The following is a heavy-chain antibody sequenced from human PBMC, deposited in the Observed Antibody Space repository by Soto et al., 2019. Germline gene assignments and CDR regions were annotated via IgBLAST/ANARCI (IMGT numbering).Heavy chain of an antibody. D-gene: IGHD3-10*01. Sequence: GGSLRLPCAASGFTFNSYGIHWVRQAPGKGLEWVSAISGSGGSTYYADSVKGRFTISRDNSKNTLYLQMNSLGAEDTAVYYCAKRGSGSYFDYWGQGTLVTVSS. CDR2: ISGSGGST. V-gene: IGHV3-23*01. CDR3: AKRGSGSYFDY. J-gene: IGHJ4*02. CDR1: GFTFNSYG.